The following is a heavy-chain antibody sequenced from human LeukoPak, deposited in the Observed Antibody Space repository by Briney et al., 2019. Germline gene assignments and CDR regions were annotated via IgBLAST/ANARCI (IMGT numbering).Heavy chain of an antibody. D-gene: IGHD3-10*01. V-gene: IGHV4-39*01. CDR1: GDSMSYYY. CDR2: IYYSGST. Sequence: SETLSLTCTVSGDSMSYYYWGWIRQPPGKGLEWIGSIYYSGSTYYNPSLKSRVTISVDTSKNQFSLKLSSVTAADTAVYYCARTRYYYNSRSYGAPYYFDYWGQGTLVTVSS. CDR3: ARTRYYYNSRSYGAPYYFDY. J-gene: IGHJ4*02.